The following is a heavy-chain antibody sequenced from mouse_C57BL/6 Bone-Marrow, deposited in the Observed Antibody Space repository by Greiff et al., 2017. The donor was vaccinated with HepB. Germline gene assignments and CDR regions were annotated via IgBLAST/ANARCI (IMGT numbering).Heavy chain of an antibody. Sequence: EVQLQQSGPELVKPGASVKISCKASGYTFTDYYMNWVKQSHGKSLEWIGDINPNNGGTSYNQKFKGKATLTVDKSSSTAYMELRSLTSEDSAVYYCARHDGYYLSGAMDYWGQGTSVTVSS. V-gene: IGHV1-26*01. D-gene: IGHD2-3*01. CDR2: INPNNGGT. CDR3: ARHDGYYLSGAMDY. CDR1: GYTFTDYY. J-gene: IGHJ4*01.